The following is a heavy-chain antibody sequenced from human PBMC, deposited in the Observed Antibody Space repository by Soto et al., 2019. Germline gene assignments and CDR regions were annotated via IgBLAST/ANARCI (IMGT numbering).Heavy chain of an antibody. CDR2: IIPIFGTA. Sequence: SVKVSCKASGGTFSSYAISWVRQAPGQGLERMGGIIPIFGTANYAQKFQGRVTITADESTSTAYMELSSLRSEDTAVYYCARDPSPYFYDSSGPREVYNWFDPWGQGTLVTVSS. CDR1: GGTFSSYA. J-gene: IGHJ5*02. D-gene: IGHD3-22*01. V-gene: IGHV1-69*13. CDR3: ARDPSPYFYDSSGPREVYNWFDP.